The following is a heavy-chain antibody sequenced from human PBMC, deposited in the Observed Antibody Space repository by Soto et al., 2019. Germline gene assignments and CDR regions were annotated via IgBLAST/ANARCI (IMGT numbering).Heavy chain of an antibody. J-gene: IGHJ6*02. CDR3: ARDVLEEGYSYEHYYYYGMDV. D-gene: IGHD5-18*01. Sequence: PGWSLRLSCAASGLTFSSYWMSWVRQAPGKGLEWVANIKQDGSEKYYVDSVKGRFTISRDNAKNSLYLQMNSLRAEDTAVYYCARDVLEEGYSYEHYYYYGMDVWGQGTTVTASS. V-gene: IGHV3-7*01. CDR1: GLTFSSYW. CDR2: IKQDGSEK.